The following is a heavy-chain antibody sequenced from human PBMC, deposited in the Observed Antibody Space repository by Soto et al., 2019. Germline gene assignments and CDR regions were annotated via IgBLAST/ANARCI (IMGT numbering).Heavy chain of an antibody. V-gene: IGHV4-34*01. Sequence: QVQLQQWGAGLLKPSETLSLTCAVYGGSFSGYYWSWIRQPPGKGLEWIGEINHSGSTNYNPSLKSRVTISVDTSKNQFSLKLSSVTAADTAVYYCARSKRWLQLARVLSFDYWGQGTLVTVSS. J-gene: IGHJ4*02. CDR2: INHSGST. CDR1: GGSFSGYY. CDR3: ARSKRWLQLARVLSFDY. D-gene: IGHD5-12*01.